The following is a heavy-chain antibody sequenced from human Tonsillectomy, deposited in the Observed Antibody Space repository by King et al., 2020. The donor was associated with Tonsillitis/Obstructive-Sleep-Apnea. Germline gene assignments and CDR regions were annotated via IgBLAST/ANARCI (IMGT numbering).Heavy chain of an antibody. Sequence: VQLQQWGAGLLKPSETLSLTCAVYGGSFSGYYWSWIRQSPGKGLEWFGEINHSGSTNYNPSLKSRVTISIDTSKNHFSLQLSAVTAADTAVYYCARGPYCSTTSCSGGWFDPWGQGTLVTVSS. CDR2: INHSGST. CDR3: ARGPYCSTTSCSGGWFDP. V-gene: IGHV4-34*01. CDR1: GGSFSGYY. J-gene: IGHJ5*02. D-gene: IGHD2-2*01.